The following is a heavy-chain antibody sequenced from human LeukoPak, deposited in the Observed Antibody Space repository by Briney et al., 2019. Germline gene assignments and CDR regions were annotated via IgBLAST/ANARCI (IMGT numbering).Heavy chain of an antibody. Sequence: PSETLSLTCTVSGDSISSYYWNWIRQPAGKGLEWIGRVHIKGNTNYNPSLKSRVTMSVDTSKNQFSLKLSSVTAADTAVYYCAREAPDIVVVPAAIVGPPSYYYYMDVWGKGTTVTVSS. V-gene: IGHV4-4*07. CDR1: GDSISSYY. CDR3: AREAPDIVVVPAAIVGPPSYYYYMDV. J-gene: IGHJ6*03. CDR2: VHIKGNT. D-gene: IGHD2-2*01.